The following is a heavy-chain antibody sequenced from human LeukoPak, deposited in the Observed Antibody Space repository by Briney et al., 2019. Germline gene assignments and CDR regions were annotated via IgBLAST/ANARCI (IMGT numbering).Heavy chain of an antibody. CDR2: ISGSGGST. V-gene: IGHV3-23*01. Sequence: GGSLRLSCAASGFTFSSYAMSWVRQAPGKGLEWVSAISGSGGSTYYADSVKGRFTISRDNAKNSLYLQMNSLRAEDTAVYFCARGSGSYVSGDAFDIWGQGTMVTVSS. CDR3: ARGSGSYVSGDAFDI. CDR1: GFTFSSYA. J-gene: IGHJ3*02. D-gene: IGHD1-26*01.